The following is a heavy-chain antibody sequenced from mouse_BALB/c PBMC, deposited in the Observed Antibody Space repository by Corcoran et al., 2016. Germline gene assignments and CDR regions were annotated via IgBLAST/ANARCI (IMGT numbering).Heavy chain of an antibody. J-gene: IGHJ4*01. CDR1: GYTFTTAG. CDR3: ARTGGSSYGNAMDY. Sequence: QIQLVQSGPELKKPGETVRISCKASGYTFTTAGMQWVQKMPGKGLKWIGWINTHSGVPKYAEAFKGRFAFSLETSASTAYLQISNLKNEDTATYFCARTGGSSYGNAMDYGGQGTSVTVSS. CDR2: INTHSGVP. V-gene: IGHV9-4*02. D-gene: IGHD1-1*01.